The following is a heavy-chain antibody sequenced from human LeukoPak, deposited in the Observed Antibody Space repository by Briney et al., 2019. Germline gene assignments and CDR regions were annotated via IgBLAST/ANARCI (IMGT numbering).Heavy chain of an antibody. D-gene: IGHD3-10*01. CDR2: IWYDGSKK. CDR3: AKDSGMLRG. V-gene: IGHV3-30*02. Sequence: GGSLRLSCAASGFTFYSSVINWVRQAPGKGLEWVAHIWYDGSKKSYADFVKGRFTISRDNSKNTLYLQMNGLTTNDTAVYYCAKDSGMLRGWGQGTLVTVSS. CDR1: GFTFYSSV. J-gene: IGHJ4*02.